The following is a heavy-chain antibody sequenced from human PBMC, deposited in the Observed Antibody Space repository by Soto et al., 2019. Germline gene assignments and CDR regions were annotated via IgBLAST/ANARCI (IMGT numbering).Heavy chain of an antibody. D-gene: IGHD1-26*01. J-gene: IGHJ5*02. CDR2: IYWDYDK. Sequence: QISLNESGPTLVKPTQTLTLTCTFSGFSLSTGGVGVGWIRQPPGKALEWLALIYWDYDKRYSPSLKSRLTITKDTSKNQVVLTMTSMDPVDTGTYYCAHRRAHWFDPWGQGTLVTVSS. CDR3: AHRRAHWFDP. V-gene: IGHV2-5*02. CDR1: GFSLSTGGVG.